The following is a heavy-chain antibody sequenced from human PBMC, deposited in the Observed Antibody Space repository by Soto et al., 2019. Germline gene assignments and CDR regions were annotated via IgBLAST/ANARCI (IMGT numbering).Heavy chain of an antibody. CDR3: ATGPWFGELLSFDY. CDR2: IWYDGSNK. J-gene: IGHJ4*02. V-gene: IGHV3-33*01. D-gene: IGHD3-10*01. Sequence: ESGGGVVPPGRSLRLSCAASGFTFSSYGMHWVRQAPGKGLEWVAVIWYDGSNKYYADSVKGRFTISRDNSKNTLYLQMNSLKPEDTAVYYCATGPWFGELLSFDYWGQGTLVTVSS. CDR1: GFTFSSYG.